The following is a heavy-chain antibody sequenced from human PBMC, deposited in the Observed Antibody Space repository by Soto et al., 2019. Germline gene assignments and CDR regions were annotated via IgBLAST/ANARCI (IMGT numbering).Heavy chain of an antibody. Sequence: PSETLSLTCAVYGGSFSGYYWSWIRQPPGKGLEWIGEINHSGGTKYNPSLKSRVTISVDTSKNQFSLKLSSVTAADTAVYYCARGGYYARYAFDIWGQGTMVTVSS. D-gene: IGHD3-10*01. CDR1: GGSFSGYY. CDR2: INHSGGT. V-gene: IGHV4-34*01. J-gene: IGHJ3*02. CDR3: ARGGYYARYAFDI.